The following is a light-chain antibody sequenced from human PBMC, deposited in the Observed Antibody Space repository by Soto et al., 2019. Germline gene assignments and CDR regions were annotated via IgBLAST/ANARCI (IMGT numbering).Light chain of an antibody. V-gene: IGLV1-44*01. CDR2: SSN. CDR3: AAWDDSLNGLWV. Sequence: QAVVTQPPSASGTPGQRVTISCSGSGSNIGSNSVSWYQLLPGTAPKLLIYSSNRRPSGVPDRFSGSKSGTSASLAISGLQSEDEADYYCAAWDDSLNGLWVFGGGTKLTVL. CDR1: GSNIGSNS. J-gene: IGLJ3*02.